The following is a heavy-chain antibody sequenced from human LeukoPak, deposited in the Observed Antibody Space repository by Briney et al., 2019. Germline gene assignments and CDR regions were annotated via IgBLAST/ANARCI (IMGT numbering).Heavy chain of an antibody. CDR1: GYTFAGYY. CDR2: INPNSGGT. J-gene: IGHJ6*03. CDR3: ARSRRPVVYMDV. Sequence: ASVKVSCKASGYTFAGYYMHWVRQAPGQGLEWMGWINPNSGGTNYAQKFQGRVTMTRDTSISTAYMELSRLRSDDTAVYYCARSRRPVVYMDVWGKGTTVTVSS. V-gene: IGHV1-2*02. D-gene: IGHD3-22*01.